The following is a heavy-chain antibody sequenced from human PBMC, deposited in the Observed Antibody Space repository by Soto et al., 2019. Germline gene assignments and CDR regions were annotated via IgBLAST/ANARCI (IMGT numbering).Heavy chain of an antibody. D-gene: IGHD6-13*01. CDR1: GVTFSSYS. CDR2: ISGSGGST. V-gene: IGHV3-23*01. CDR3: AKTPYSSPDSYYYYYMDV. Sequence: GGSLRLSCAASGVTFSSYSMSWVRQAPGKGLEWVSAISGSGGSTYYADSVKGRFTISRDNSKNTLYLQMNSLRAEDTAVYYCAKTPYSSPDSYYYYYMDVWGKGTTVT. J-gene: IGHJ6*03.